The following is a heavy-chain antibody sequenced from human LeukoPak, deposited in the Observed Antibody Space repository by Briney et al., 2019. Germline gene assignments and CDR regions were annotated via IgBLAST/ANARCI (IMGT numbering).Heavy chain of an antibody. CDR2: ISDSSRTI. D-gene: IGHD6-19*01. CDR3: ARSSLPGRSGRTEYFQR. Sequence: GGSLRLSCAASGFTFSDYYMAWIRQAPGKGLQWLSFISDSSRTIYYADSVKGRFTISRDNAKNSLYLQMSSLRAEDTAIYYCARSSLPGRSGRTEYFQRWGQGALVTVSS. J-gene: IGHJ1*01. V-gene: IGHV3-11*01. CDR1: GFTFSDYY.